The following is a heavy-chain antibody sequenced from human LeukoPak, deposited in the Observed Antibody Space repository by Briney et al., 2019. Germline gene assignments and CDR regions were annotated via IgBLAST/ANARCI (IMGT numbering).Heavy chain of an antibody. J-gene: IGHJ4*02. CDR1: GFSLSTSGVG. CDR3: AHRVAANNGYDY. CDR2: IYWDNDK. Sequence: SGPTLVKPTQTLTLTCTFSGFSLSTSGVGVGWIRQPPRKAREWLSLIYWDNDKRYSPSLNARLTITKDTSKNQVVLTMTNMDPVDTATYYCAHRVAANNGYDYWGQGILVTVSS. D-gene: IGHD2-8*01. V-gene: IGHV2-5*02.